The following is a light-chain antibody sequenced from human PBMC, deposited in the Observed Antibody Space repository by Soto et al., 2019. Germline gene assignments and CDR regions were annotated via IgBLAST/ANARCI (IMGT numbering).Light chain of an antibody. CDR1: QTISSW. V-gene: IGKV1-5*03. Sequence: DIQMAQSPSTLSGSVGDRVTSSCRASQTISSWLAWYQQKPGKAPKLLIYKASTLKSGVPSRFSGSGSGTEFTLTISGLQPDDFATYFCQQYNSYSRFGQGTKVDI. J-gene: IGKJ1*01. CDR2: KAS. CDR3: QQYNSYSR.